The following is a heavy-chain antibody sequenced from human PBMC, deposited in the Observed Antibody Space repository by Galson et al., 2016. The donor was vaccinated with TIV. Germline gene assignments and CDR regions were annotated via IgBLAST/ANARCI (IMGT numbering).Heavy chain of an antibody. CDR1: GFSFDDYA. CDR3: AKGRGYSYGSPQDYYYGFDV. D-gene: IGHD5-18*01. J-gene: IGHJ6*02. Sequence: SLRLSCAASGFSFDDYAMHWVRQAPGKGLEWVSGISSNSVYIGYAGSVKGRFTISSDNAKKSLYLQMNGLRADDTALYYCAKGRGYSYGSPQDYYYGFDVWGQGTTVTVSS. CDR2: ISSNSVYI. V-gene: IGHV3-9*01.